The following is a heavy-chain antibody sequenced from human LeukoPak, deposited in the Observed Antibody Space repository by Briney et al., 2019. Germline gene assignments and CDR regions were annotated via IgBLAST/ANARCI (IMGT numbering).Heavy chain of an antibody. J-gene: IGHJ4*02. CDR2: ISSRGSTI. CDR3: ARDMYTYDYVWGSYRYFDY. CDR1: GFTVSSNY. D-gene: IGHD3-16*02. V-gene: IGHV3-11*01. Sequence: GGSLRLSCAASGFTVSSNYMSWVRQAPGKGLEWVSYISSRGSTIYYADSVKGRFTISRDNAKNSLYLQMNSLRAEDTAVYYCARDMYTYDYVWGSYRYFDYWGQGTLVTVSS.